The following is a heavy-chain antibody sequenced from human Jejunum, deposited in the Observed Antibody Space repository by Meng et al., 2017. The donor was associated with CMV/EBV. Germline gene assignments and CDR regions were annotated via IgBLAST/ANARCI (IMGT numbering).Heavy chain of an antibody. V-gene: IGHV3-33*06. J-gene: IGHJ4*02. CDR1: EFTFSNFG. D-gene: IGHD2-15*01. Sequence: EFTFSNFGMDWGRQAPGKGLEWVAVIWSDGSNKLYGDSVKGRFIISRDNSKNTLYLQMNSLRADDTAFYYCAKDWSGGQSGFPDYWSQGTLVTVSS. CDR3: AKDWSGGQSGFPDY. CDR2: IWSDGSNK.